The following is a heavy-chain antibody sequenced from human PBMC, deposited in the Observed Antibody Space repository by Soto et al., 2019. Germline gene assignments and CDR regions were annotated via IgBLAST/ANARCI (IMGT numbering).Heavy chain of an antibody. CDR2: ISGDGINR. V-gene: IGHV3-30*03. D-gene: IGHD5-12*01. Sequence: PGGSLRLSCAASGFPFSHYAMHWVRQAPGKGLEWVAIISGDGINRFYTDSVKGRFTISRDNSKNSLYLQMNSLRAEDTAVYYCASSIRGHNGYDSNAFDIWGQGTMVTVSS. CDR3: ASSIRGHNGYDSNAFDI. CDR1: GFPFSHYA. J-gene: IGHJ3*02.